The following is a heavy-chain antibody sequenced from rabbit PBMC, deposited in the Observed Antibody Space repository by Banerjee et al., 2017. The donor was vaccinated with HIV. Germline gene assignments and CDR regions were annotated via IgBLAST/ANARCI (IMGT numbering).Heavy chain of an antibody. J-gene: IGHJ4*01. Sequence: QSLEESGGDLVKPVASLTLTCTASGFSFSSSYYMCWVRQAPGKGLEWIACIYAGSSGSTYYASWAKGRFTISKTSSTTVTLQMTSLTAADTATYFCASNAGYAGYGYATDYYFNLWGPGTLVTVS. CDR2: IYAGSSGST. D-gene: IGHD6-1*01. CDR1: GFSFSSSYY. CDR3: ASNAGYAGYGYATDYYFNL. V-gene: IGHV1S40*01.